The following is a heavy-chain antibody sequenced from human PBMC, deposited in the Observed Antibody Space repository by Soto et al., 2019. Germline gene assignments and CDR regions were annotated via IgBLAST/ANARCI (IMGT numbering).Heavy chain of an antibody. CDR1: GFTFSSYA. CDR3: ASLQILNYYDSSGYRTRYFDY. CDR2: ISYDGSNK. D-gene: IGHD3-22*01. Sequence: QVQLVESGGGVVQPGRSLRLSCAASGFTFSSYAMHWVRQAPGKGLEWVAVISYDGSNKYYADSVKGRFTISRDNSKNTLYLQMNSLRAEDTAVYYCASLQILNYYDSSGYRTRYFDYWGQGTLVTVSS. J-gene: IGHJ4*02. V-gene: IGHV3-30-3*01.